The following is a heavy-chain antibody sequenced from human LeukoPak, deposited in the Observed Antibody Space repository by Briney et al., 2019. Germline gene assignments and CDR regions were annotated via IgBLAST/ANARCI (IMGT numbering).Heavy chain of an antibody. CDR1: GFTFSSYG. Sequence: GGSLRFSCAASGFTFSSYGMHGVRKAPGKGLEWLAVISYDGSNKYYADSVKGRFSISRDNSKNTLYLQMNSLRAEDTAVYYCAKETVYSSSWSYYYYGMDVWGQGTTVTVSS. V-gene: IGHV3-30*18. CDR2: ISYDGSNK. D-gene: IGHD6-13*01. CDR3: AKETVYSSSWSYYYYGMDV. J-gene: IGHJ6*02.